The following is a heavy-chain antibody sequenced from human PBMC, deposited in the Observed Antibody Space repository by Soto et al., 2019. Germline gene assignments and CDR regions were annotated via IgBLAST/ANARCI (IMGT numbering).Heavy chain of an antibody. CDR1: GGSISSGGYA. V-gene: IGHV4-30-2*01. J-gene: IGHJ4*02. CDR2: IYQSGST. D-gene: IGHD2-21*02. CDR3: ARSYSGGDAYFDY. Sequence: SETLSLTCAVSGGSISSGGYAWAWIRQPPGKGLEWVGYIYQSGSTYYNPSLKSRVTIAADRSKNQFSLNLASVTAADTAVYYCARSYSGGDAYFDYRGQGTLVTVSS.